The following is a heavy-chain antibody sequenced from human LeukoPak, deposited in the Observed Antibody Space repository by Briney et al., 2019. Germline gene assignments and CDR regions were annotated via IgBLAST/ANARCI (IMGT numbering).Heavy chain of an antibody. CDR3: ARASEMDHYFDY. CDR2: IYYSGST. V-gene: IGHV4-59*01. Sequence: SETLSLTCTVSGGAISSYYWSWIRQPPGKGLEWIGYIYYSGSTNYNPPLKSRVTISVDTSKNQFSLKLSSVTAADTAVYYCARASEMDHYFDYWGQGTLVTVSS. CDR1: GGAISSYY. J-gene: IGHJ4*02. D-gene: IGHD5-24*01.